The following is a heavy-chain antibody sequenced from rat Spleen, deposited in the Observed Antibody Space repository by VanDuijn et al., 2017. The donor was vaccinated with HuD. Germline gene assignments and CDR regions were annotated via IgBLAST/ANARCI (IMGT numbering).Heavy chain of an antibody. CDR1: GFTFSNYG. V-gene: IGHV5-29*01. CDR3: ARQRGDYFDY. Sequence: EVQLVESGGGLVQPGRSMKLSCAASGFTFSNYGMAWVRQAPTKGLEWVATISYDGSSTYYRDSVKGRFTISRDDAKSTLYLQMDSLRSEDTATYYCARQRGDYFDYWGQGVRVTVSS. CDR2: ISYDGSST. J-gene: IGHJ2*01. D-gene: IGHD1-11*01.